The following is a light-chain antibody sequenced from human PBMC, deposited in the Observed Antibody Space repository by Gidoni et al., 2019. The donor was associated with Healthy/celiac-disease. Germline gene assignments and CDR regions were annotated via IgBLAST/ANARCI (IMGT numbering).Light chain of an antibody. Sequence: QSALTQPRSVSWSPGQSVTISCTGTSSDVGGYNYVSWYQQHPGKAPKLMIYDVSKRPSGVPDRFSGSKSGNTASLTISGLQAEDEADYYCCSYAGSYIWVFGGGTKLTVL. CDR3: CSYAGSYIWV. J-gene: IGLJ3*02. CDR2: DVS. V-gene: IGLV2-11*01. CDR1: SSDVGGYNY.